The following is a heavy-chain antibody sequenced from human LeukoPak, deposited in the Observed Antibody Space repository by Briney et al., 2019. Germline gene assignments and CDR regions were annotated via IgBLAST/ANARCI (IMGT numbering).Heavy chain of an antibody. D-gene: IGHD3-10*01. CDR1: GCTFSSYA. CDR2: MIPIFGTA. Sequence: GASVKVSCKASGCTFSSYAISWVRQAPGQGLEWMGGMIPIFGTANYAQKFQGRVTITADESTSTAYMELSSLRSEDTAVYYCARQILWFGEVYGMDVWGQGTTVTVSS. J-gene: IGHJ6*02. V-gene: IGHV1-69*13. CDR3: ARQILWFGEVYGMDV.